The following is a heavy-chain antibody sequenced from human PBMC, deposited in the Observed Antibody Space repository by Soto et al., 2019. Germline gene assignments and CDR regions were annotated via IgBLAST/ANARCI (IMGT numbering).Heavy chain of an antibody. Sequence: GGSLRLSCAASGFTFSSYAMSWVRQAPGKGLEWVSAISGSGGSTYYADSVKGRFTISRDNSKNTLYLQMNSLRAEDTAVYYYAKPPSRYCSGGSCYVDYWGQGTLVTVSS. D-gene: IGHD2-15*01. CDR2: ISGSGGST. V-gene: IGHV3-23*01. CDR1: GFTFSSYA. CDR3: AKPPSRYCSGGSCYVDY. J-gene: IGHJ4*02.